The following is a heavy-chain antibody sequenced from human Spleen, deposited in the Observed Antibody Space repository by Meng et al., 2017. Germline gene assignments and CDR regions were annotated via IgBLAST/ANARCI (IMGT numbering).Heavy chain of an antibody. D-gene: IGHD1-14*01. CDR2: VYYSGST. CDR3: ARERSRNDVGYFDY. CDR1: DDSVRSSCCY. J-gene: IGHJ4*02. V-gene: IGHV4-61*01. Sequence: QVPLQESGPRLVRSSETLSLTCSVSDDSVRSSCCYWSWIRQPPGKGLEWIGYVYYSGSTNYNPSLKSRVTISVDMSKNQFSLKLSSVTAADTAVYYCARERSRNDVGYFDYWGRGSLVTVSS.